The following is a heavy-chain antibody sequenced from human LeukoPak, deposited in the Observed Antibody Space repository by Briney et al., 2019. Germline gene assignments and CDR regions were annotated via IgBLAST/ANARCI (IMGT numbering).Heavy chain of an antibody. CDR3: ARDFPAYDSSGYYFDY. V-gene: IGHV3-23*01. J-gene: IGHJ4*02. Sequence: GGSLRLSCAASGFTLSSYAMSWVRQAPGKGLEWVSAISGSGGSTYYADSVKGRFTISRDNSKNTLYLQMNSLRAEDTAVYYCARDFPAYDSSGYYFDYWGQGTLVTVSS. CDR1: GFTLSSYA. D-gene: IGHD3-22*01. CDR2: ISGSGGST.